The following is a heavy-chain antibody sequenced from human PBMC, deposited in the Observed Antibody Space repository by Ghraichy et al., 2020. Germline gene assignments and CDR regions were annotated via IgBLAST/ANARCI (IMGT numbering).Heavy chain of an antibody. Sequence: GGSLRRSCGASGFTFSDYYMSWIRQAPGKGLEWVSYISSSGRSIYYADSVKGRFTISRDKAKNSLYLQMNSLRAEDTAVYYCAREGTYCGGDCFAFDIWGQGTMVTVSS. CDR3: AREGTYCGGDCFAFDI. J-gene: IGHJ3*02. CDR2: ISSSGRSI. V-gene: IGHV3-11*01. CDR1: GFTFSDYY. D-gene: IGHD2-21*02.